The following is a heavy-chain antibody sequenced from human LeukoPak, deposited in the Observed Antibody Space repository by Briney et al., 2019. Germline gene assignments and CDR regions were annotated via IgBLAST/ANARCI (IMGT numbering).Heavy chain of an antibody. CDR1: GGTFSSYA. J-gene: IGHJ6*02. CDR3: ARDISGLEVTPYYYGMDV. Sequence: GSSVKVSCKSSGGTFSSYAIIWVRQAPGQGLEWMGGIIPIFGTANYAQKFQGRVTITADESTSTAYMELSSLRSEDTAVYYCARDISGLEVTPYYYGMDVWGQGTTVTVSS. D-gene: IGHD3-22*01. V-gene: IGHV1-69*01. CDR2: IIPIFGTA.